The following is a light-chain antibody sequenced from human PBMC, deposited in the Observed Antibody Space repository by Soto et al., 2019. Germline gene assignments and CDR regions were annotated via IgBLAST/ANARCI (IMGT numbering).Light chain of an antibody. CDR1: SSNIGSHS. J-gene: IGLJ3*02. Sequence: QSVLTQPPSASGTPGQRVTISCSGSSSNIGSHSVCWFQQLPGTAPKMLICRNDERASGVPDRFSGSKSGSSASLDITGLQSEDEADYYCMSWDDSRSGMLFGGGTKLTVL. CDR2: RND. CDR3: MSWDDSRSGML. V-gene: IGLV1-47*01.